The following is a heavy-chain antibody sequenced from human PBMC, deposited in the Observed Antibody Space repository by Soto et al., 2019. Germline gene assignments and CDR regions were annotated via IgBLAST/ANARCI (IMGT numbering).Heavy chain of an antibody. V-gene: IGHV3-23*01. J-gene: IGHJ1*01. D-gene: IGHD3-10*01. Sequence: PVRPLRLSCSASLFTFSSYAMSWVLKTPWKLLEFFSAISGSGGSTYYADSAKGRFTISRDNSKNTLYLQMNSLRAEDTAVYYCAKDLGPGFMVRGVIIPYFQNWGQGTLVTVSS. CDR2: ISGSGGST. CDR3: AKDLGPGFMVRGVIIPYFQN. CDR1: LFTFSSYA.